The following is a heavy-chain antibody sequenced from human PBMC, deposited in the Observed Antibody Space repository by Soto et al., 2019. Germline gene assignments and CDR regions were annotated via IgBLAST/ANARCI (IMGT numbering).Heavy chain of an antibody. CDR1: GYTFTSYG. J-gene: IGHJ6*02. D-gene: IGHD2-2*02. CDR3: ARDSCSSTSCYSNYGMDV. V-gene: IGHV1-18*04. CDR2: ISAYNGNT. Sequence: QVQLVQSGAEVKKPRASVKVSCKASGYTFTSYGISWVRQAPGQGLEWMGWISAYNGNTNYAQKLQGRVTMTTDTSTSTAYMELRSLRSDDTAVYYCARDSCSSTSCYSNYGMDVWGQGTTVTVSS.